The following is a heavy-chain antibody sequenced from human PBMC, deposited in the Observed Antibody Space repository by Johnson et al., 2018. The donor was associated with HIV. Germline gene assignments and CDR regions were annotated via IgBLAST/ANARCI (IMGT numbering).Heavy chain of an antibody. J-gene: IGHJ3*02. CDR2: IKQDGSEK. CDR1: GFTFSSYW. D-gene: IGHD6-13*01. Sequence: VQLVESGGGLVQPGGSLRLSCAASGFTFSSYWMSWVRQAPGKGLEWVANIKQDGSEKYYVDSVKGRFTISRDNAKNSLYLKMNRLRAEDTAVYYCARVGYSSSWYGGYGAFDIWGQGTMVTVSS. CDR3: ARVGYSSSWYGGYGAFDI. V-gene: IGHV3-7*05.